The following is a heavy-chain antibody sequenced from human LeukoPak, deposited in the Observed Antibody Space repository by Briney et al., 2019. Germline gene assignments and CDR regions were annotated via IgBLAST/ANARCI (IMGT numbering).Heavy chain of an antibody. J-gene: IGHJ4*02. CDR1: GGSFSGYY. Sequence: SETLSLTCAVYGGSFSGYYWSWIRQPPGKGLEWIGEINHSGSTNYNPSLKSRVTISVDTSKNQFSLKLSSVTAVDTAVYYCARARVCSSTSCYFDYWGQGTLVTVSS. CDR2: INHSGST. D-gene: IGHD2-2*01. CDR3: ARARVCSSTSCYFDY. V-gene: IGHV4-34*01.